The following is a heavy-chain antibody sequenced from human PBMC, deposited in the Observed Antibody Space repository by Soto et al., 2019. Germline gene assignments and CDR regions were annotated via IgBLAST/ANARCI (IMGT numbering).Heavy chain of an antibody. V-gene: IGHV5-10-1*01. J-gene: IGHJ4*02. CDR1: GYSFTTCW. CDR2: IDPTDSYT. Sequence: GESLKLSCQGSGYSFTTCWISWLRQTPGKGLEWMGRIDPTDSYTTYSPSFQGHVTISVTKSITTVFLQWSSLRASDTAMYYCARQIYDSDTGPNFQYYFDSWGQGTPVTVSS. CDR3: ARQIYDSDTGPNFQYYFDS. D-gene: IGHD3-22*01.